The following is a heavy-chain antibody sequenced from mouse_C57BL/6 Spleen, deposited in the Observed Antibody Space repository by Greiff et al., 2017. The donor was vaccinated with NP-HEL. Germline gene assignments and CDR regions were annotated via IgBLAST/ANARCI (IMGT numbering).Heavy chain of an antibody. CDR2: ISDGGSYT. CDR1: GFTFSSYA. J-gene: IGHJ3*01. CDR3: ARDGNRAWFAY. Sequence: VMLVESGGGLVKPGGSLKLSCAASGFTFSSYAMSWVRQTPEKRLEWVATISDGGSYTYYPDNVKGRFTISRDNAKNNLYLQMSHLKSEDTAMYYCARDGNRAWFAYWGQGTLVTVSA. D-gene: IGHD4-1*01. V-gene: IGHV5-4*01.